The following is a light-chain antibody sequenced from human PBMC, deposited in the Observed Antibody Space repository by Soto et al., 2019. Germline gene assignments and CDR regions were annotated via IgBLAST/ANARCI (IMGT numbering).Light chain of an antibody. J-gene: IGKJ2*01. CDR2: SSS. CDR3: QQSYSAPYT. V-gene: IGKV1-39*01. CDR1: QSIVSY. Sequence: DIQMTQSPSSLSASVGDRVSITCRASQSIVSYLNWYQQIPGKAPKLLIYSSSTLQSGVPSRFSGSGSGTDFTLTISSLQPADFATYYCQQSYSAPYTFGQGPNLEIK.